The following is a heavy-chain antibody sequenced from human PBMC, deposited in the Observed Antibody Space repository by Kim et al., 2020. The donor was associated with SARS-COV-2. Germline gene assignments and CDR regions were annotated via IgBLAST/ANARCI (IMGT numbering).Heavy chain of an antibody. CDR1: GYTFTPYG. J-gene: IGHJ3*02. CDR3: ARDYYWYGGSCRDVFDI. D-gene: IGHD1-26*01. CDR2: IGAYNGQT. Sequence: ASVKVSCKASGYTFTPYGISWVRQAPGQGLEWMGWIGAYNGQTTYAQNFRGRLTMTTDTSTSTAYMELGTMRSDDTDVYYCARDYYWYGGSCRDVFDIWG. V-gene: IGHV1-18*01.